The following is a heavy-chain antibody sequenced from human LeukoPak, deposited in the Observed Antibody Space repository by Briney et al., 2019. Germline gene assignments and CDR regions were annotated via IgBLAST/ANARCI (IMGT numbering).Heavy chain of an antibody. CDR1: GFTFSSYN. V-gene: IGHV3-21*01. Sequence: GGSLRLSCAASGFTFSSYNMNWVRQAPGKGLEWVSSISGYSDYIYYADSVKGRFTISRANAENSLYLQMNSLRAEDTAVYYCARAARPVTTFYYYGMDVWAKGPRSPSP. D-gene: IGHD4-17*01. J-gene: IGHJ6*02. CDR2: ISGYSDYI. CDR3: ARAARPVTTFYYYGMDV.